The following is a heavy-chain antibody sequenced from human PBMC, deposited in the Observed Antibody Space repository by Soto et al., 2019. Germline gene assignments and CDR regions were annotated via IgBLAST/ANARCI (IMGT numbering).Heavy chain of an antibody. J-gene: IGHJ6*02. Sequence: GASLRVSCKASGGTRSSYTISWGRQGPGEGLEWMGRIILISGTENDARKFQGRVTITADESTSTAYMELSSLRTENTAVDYWARDRVEMASPGAYDYGMDVWGQGTTVTVSS. CDR3: ARDRVEMASPGAYDYGMDV. V-gene: IGHV1-69*13. D-gene: IGHD2-15*01. CDR1: GGTRSSYT. CDR2: IILISGTE.